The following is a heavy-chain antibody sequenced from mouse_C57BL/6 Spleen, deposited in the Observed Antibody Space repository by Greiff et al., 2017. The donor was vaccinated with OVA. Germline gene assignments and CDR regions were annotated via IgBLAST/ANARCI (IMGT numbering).Heavy chain of an antibody. CDR2: ISDGGSYT. J-gene: IGHJ2*01. V-gene: IGHV5-4*03. Sequence: DVMLVESGGGLVKPGGSLKLSCAASGFTFSSYAMSWVRQTPEKRLEWVATISDGGSYTYYPDNVKGRFTISRDNAKNNLYLQMSHLKSEDTAMYYCARAKLGREGYFDYWGQGTTLTVSS. CDR1: GFTFSSYA. CDR3: ARAKLGREGYFDY. D-gene: IGHD4-1*01.